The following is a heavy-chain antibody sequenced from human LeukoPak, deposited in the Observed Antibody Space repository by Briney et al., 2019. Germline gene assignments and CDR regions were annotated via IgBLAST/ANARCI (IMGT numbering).Heavy chain of an antibody. J-gene: IGHJ5*02. Sequence: PGGSLRLSCAASGFTFSSYSMNWVRQAPGKGLEWVSSISSSSSYIYYADSVKGRFTISRDNAKNSLYLQMNSLRAEDTAVYYCAGKTNDYRDYWFDPWGQGTLVTVSS. CDR3: AGKTNDYRDYWFDP. D-gene: IGHD4-11*01. V-gene: IGHV3-21*01. CDR2: ISSSSSYI. CDR1: GFTFSSYS.